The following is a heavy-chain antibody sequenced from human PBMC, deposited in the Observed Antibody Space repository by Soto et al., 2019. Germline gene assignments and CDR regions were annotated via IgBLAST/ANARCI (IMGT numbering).Heavy chain of an antibody. D-gene: IGHD6-19*01. Sequence: EVQLVESGGGLVQPGRSLRLSCAASGFTFDENAMHWVRQAPGKGLEWVSGISWSSANTGYADSVKGRFTISRDNAKNSLYLQMNSLRAEDTALYYCAKAPRYNSGWPYFDYWGQGTLVTVSS. V-gene: IGHV3-9*01. CDR1: GFTFDENA. CDR2: ISWSSANT. CDR3: AKAPRYNSGWPYFDY. J-gene: IGHJ4*02.